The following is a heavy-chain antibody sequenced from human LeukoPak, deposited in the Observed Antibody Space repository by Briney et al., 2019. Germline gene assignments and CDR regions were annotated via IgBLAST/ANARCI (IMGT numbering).Heavy chain of an antibody. CDR1: GFTVSSNY. D-gene: IGHD4-17*01. CDR2: IYSGGST. CDR3: AREGDYVLPGAFHI. V-gene: IGHV3-53*01. Sequence: AGGSLKLSCAASGFTVSSNYMSWVRQAPGKGLEWVSVIYSGGSTYYADSVKGRFTISRDNSKNTLYLQMNSLRAEDTAVYYCAREGDYVLPGAFHIWGQGTMVTVSS. J-gene: IGHJ3*02.